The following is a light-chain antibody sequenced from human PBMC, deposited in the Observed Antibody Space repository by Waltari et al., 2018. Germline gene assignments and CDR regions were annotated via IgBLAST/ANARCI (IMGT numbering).Light chain of an antibody. Sequence: QSVLTQTPSASGTPGQRVTISSSGSSFNIGSHTGNWYQQLPGTAPKLIMFGNNPRPSGVPGRFSGSKSGTSASLASSGLQSEDAADYYCGVWDDSLNGVVFGGGTKLTVL. CDR1: SFNIGSHT. CDR3: GVWDDSLNGVV. CDR2: GNN. V-gene: IGLV1-44*01. J-gene: IGLJ2*01.